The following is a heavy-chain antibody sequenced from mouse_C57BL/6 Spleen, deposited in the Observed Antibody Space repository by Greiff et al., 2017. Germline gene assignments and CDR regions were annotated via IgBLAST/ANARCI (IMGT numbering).Heavy chain of an antibody. V-gene: IGHV3-6*01. CDR1: GYSITSGYY. CDR3: ARVLYSNPFDY. Sequence: ESGPGLVKPSQSLSLTCSVTGYSITSGYYWNWIRQFPGNKLEWMGYISYDGSNNYNPSLKNRISITRDTSKNQFFLKLNSVTTEDTATXYCARVLYSNPFDYWGQGTTLTVSS. CDR2: ISYDGSN. D-gene: IGHD2-5*01. J-gene: IGHJ2*01.